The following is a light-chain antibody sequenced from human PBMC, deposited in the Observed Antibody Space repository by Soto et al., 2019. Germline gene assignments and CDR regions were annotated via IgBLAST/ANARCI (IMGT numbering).Light chain of an antibody. Sequence: EIVLTQSPGTLSLSPGERATLSCRASQSVSSSYLAWYQQKPGQAPRLLIYGASSRATDIPDRFSGSGSGTDFTLTSSRLEPEDFAVYYCQQYGSSITFGPGTKVDIK. J-gene: IGKJ3*01. CDR1: QSVSSSY. CDR3: QQYGSSIT. V-gene: IGKV3-20*01. CDR2: GAS.